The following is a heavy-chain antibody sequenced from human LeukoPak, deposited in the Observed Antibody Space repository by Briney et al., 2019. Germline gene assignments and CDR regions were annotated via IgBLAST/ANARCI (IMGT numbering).Heavy chain of an antibody. V-gene: IGHV4-34*01. D-gene: IGHD2/OR15-2a*01. CDR3: ATRIWVALGGFDP. Sequence: PSETLSLTCAVYGGSFSGYYWSWIRQPPGKGLEWIGEINHSGSTNYNPSPKSRVTISVDTSKNQFSLKLSSVTAADTAVYYCATRIWVALGGFDPWGQGTLVTVSS. CDR2: INHSGST. J-gene: IGHJ5*02. CDR1: GGSFSGYY.